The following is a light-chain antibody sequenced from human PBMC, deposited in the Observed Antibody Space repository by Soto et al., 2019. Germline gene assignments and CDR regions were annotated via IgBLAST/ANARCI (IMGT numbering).Light chain of an antibody. Sequence: DIQMPQSPSTLSASVVDRVTITCRASQSISSWLAWYQQKPRKAPKLLIYDASSLESGVPSRFSGIGSGTEFTLTNTSLRPDDFATYYCKQYKSYWTFGQGTKV. J-gene: IGKJ1*01. CDR3: KQYKSYWT. V-gene: IGKV1-5*01. CDR2: DAS. CDR1: QSISSW.